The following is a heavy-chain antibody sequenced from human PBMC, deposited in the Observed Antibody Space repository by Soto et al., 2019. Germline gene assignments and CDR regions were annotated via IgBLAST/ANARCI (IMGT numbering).Heavy chain of an antibody. Sequence: QVQLVESGGGVVQPGRSLRLSCAASGFTFSSYAMHWVRQAPGKGLEWVAVISYDGSNKYYADSVKGRFTISRDNSKNTLYLQMNSLRAEDTAVYYCARADVTMVRGVIKNAFDIWGQGTMVTVSS. D-gene: IGHD3-10*01. V-gene: IGHV3-30-3*01. CDR2: ISYDGSNK. CDR1: GFTFSSYA. J-gene: IGHJ3*02. CDR3: ARADVTMVRGVIKNAFDI.